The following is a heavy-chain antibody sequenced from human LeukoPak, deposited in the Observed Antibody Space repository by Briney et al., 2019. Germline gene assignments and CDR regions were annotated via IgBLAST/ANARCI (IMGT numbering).Heavy chain of an antibody. Sequence: GESLQISCKAAGYLFASYWIGWVRQLPGKGLEWMVIIYPSDSDTRYSPSFQGQVTFSVDQSTNTAFLQWNTLRASDSAVYYCARQKYCSGASCFVVTDPFEYWGQGTQVIVSS. CDR3: ARQKYCSGASCFVVTDPFEY. CDR1: GYLFASYW. V-gene: IGHV5-51*01. D-gene: IGHD2-15*01. J-gene: IGHJ4*02. CDR2: IYPSDSDT.